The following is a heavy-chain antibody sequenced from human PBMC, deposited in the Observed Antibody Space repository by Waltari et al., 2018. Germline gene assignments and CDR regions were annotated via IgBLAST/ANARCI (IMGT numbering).Heavy chain of an antibody. Sequence: QVQLVESGVGVVQPGGSLRLSCAASGFIFGSHGMHWVRQAPGKGLEWVAFIRYDGHNKYYADSVKGRCTISRDNPKNTLYLQMDSLGPEDTALYYCARGDSSAYLDNWGQGTQVTVSS. D-gene: IGHD3-22*01. V-gene: IGHV3-30*02. CDR2: IRYDGHNK. CDR3: ARGDSSAYLDN. CDR1: GFIFGSHG. J-gene: IGHJ4*02.